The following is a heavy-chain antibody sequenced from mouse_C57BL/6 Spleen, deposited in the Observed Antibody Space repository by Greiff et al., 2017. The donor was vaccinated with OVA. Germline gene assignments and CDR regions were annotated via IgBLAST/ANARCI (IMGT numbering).Heavy chain of an antibody. V-gene: IGHV5-2*03. D-gene: IGHD2-4*01. CDR3: ARRRGDDYDDWYFDV. Sequence: EVKLVESGGGLVQPGESLKLSCESNEYEFPSHDMSWVRKTPEKRLELVAAINSDGGSTYYPDTMERRFIISRDNTKKTLYLQMSSLRSEDTALYYCARRRGDDYDDWYFDVWGTGTTVTVSS. CDR1: EYEFPSHD. CDR2: INSDGGST. J-gene: IGHJ1*03.